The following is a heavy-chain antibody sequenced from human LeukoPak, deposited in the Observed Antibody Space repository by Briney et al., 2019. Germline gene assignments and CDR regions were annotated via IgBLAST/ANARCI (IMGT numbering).Heavy chain of an antibody. D-gene: IGHD2-15*01. CDR3: AHSLRRPSCSGGNCYYFDY. V-gene: IGHV2-5*02. CDR2: IFWDGGR. Sequence: SGPTLVNPTQTLPLTCTVTGISITTHGVGVGWIRQAPGKALEWLAIIFWDGGRRYNSSLRSRLTITSGNSKNQVVLTMTNMDPVDTATYFCAHSLRRPSCSGGNCYYFDYWGQGTLVTVSS. CDR1: GISITTHGVG. J-gene: IGHJ4*02.